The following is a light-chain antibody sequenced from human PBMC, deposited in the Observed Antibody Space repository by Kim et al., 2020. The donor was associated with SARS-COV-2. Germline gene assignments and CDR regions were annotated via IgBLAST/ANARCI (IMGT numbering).Light chain of an antibody. J-gene: IGLJ3*02. Sequence: SGSRGQTARCTCSGVKVGEKYAGWVQQRPGQSPVLVIFQDTGRPSGIPERFSGSNSGNTATLTISGTQVMDEADYYCQAWDSSTWVFGGGTQLTVL. V-gene: IGLV3-1*01. CDR3: QAWDSSTWV. CDR2: QDT. CDR1: KVGEKY.